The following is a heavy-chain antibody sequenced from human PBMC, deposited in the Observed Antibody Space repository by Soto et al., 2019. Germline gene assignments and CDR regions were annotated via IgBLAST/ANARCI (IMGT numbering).Heavy chain of an antibody. CDR3: AGGSVVLLGGATFFDY. D-gene: IGHD3-16*01. V-gene: IGHV4-30-4*01. J-gene: IGHJ4*02. CDR1: GGSISNSDYF. Sequence: QVPLQESGPGLVKPLQTLSLTCTVSGGSISNSDYFWSWIRQSPGKGLECIGYSSSSGNTYYNPSLKRRAPLSVTTSKTRSPRRRTSVPDEDEPLYYCAGGSVVLLGGATFFDYWGKGPLVTVPS. CDR2: SSSSGNT.